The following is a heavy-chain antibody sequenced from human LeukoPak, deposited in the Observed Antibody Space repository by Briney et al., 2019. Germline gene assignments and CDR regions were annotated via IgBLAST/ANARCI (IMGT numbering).Heavy chain of an antibody. D-gene: IGHD6-13*01. CDR3: ARDRQDSSRWYSDY. CDR2: IIPILGIA. V-gene: IGHV1-69*04. Sequence: SVKVSCKASGGTFSSYAISWVRQAPGQGLEWMGRIIPILGIANYAQKFQGRVTITADKSTSTAYMELSSLRSADTAVYYCARDRQDSSRWYSDYWGQGTLVTVSS. J-gene: IGHJ4*02. CDR1: GGTFSSYA.